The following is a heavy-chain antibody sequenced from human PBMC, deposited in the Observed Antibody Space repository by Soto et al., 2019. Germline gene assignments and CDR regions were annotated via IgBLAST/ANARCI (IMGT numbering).Heavy chain of an antibody. CDR2: IKHNGSEK. CDR3: ARDPTIGGYVDY. V-gene: IGHV3-7*03. CDR1: GFTFSSYW. D-gene: IGHD5-12*01. J-gene: IGHJ4*02. Sequence: GGSLRLSCAASGFTFSSYWMSWVRQAPGKGLEWVANIKHNGSEKYYVDSVKGRFTISSDNAKNSLYLQMNSLRAEDTAVYYCARDPTIGGYVDYWGQGTLVTVSS.